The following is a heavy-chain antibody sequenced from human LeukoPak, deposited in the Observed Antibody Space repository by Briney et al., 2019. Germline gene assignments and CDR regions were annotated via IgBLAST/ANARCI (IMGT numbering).Heavy chain of an antibody. CDR1: EFTFSSYE. CDR2: IAGSGNTI. J-gene: IGHJ6*02. V-gene: IGHV3-48*03. D-gene: IGHD6-13*01. Sequence: PGGSLRLSCATSEFTFSSYEMNWIRQAQGKGREWNSSIAGSGNTIYYADSVKGRFTITRDNAKKSLILQMNSLRAEDTAAYYCARSGPRTGYSSGWYPQNYYYGLDVWGQGTTVTVSS. CDR3: ARSGPRTGYSSGWYPQNYYYGLDV.